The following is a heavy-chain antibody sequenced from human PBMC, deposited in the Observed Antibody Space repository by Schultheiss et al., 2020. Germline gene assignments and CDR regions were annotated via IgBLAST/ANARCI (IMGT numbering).Heavy chain of an antibody. CDR2: IYHSGST. CDR1: GGSISSYY. D-gene: IGHD6-13*01. Sequence: SETLSLTCTVSGGSISSYYWSWIRQPPGKGLEWIGEIYHSGSTNYNPSLKSRVTISVDKSKNQFSLKLSSVTAADTAVYYCARDSPSPSYSSSWYVKDAFDIWGQGTMVTVSS. J-gene: IGHJ3*02. V-gene: IGHV4-59*12. CDR3: ARDSPSPSYSSSWYVKDAFDI.